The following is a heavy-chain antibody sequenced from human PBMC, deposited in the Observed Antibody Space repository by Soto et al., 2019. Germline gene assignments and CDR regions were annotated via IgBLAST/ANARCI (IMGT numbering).Heavy chain of an antibody. J-gene: IGHJ4*02. Sequence: VQLVESGGGVVQPGRSLRLSCAASGFTFSDYAMHWVRQAPGKGLEWVAVVSHDGRNTHYSDSVKGRFTVSRDSSKNTVSLGMTSQRAEETAVYYCATGGRQWLVTSDFNYWGQGALVTVSS. CDR1: GFTFSDYA. D-gene: IGHD6-19*01. CDR3: ATGGRQWLVTSDFNY. V-gene: IGHV3-30*03. CDR2: VSHDGRNT.